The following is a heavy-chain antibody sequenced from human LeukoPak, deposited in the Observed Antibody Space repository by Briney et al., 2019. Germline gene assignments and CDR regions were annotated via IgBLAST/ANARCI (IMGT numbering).Heavy chain of an antibody. CDR2: INHSGST. Sequence: SETLSLTCAVSGGSFSGHYWNWIRQPPGKGLEWIGEINHSGSTNYNPSLKSRVTISVDTSKNQFSLKLSSVTAADTAVHYCARGRGSWFDPWGQGTLVTVSS. J-gene: IGHJ5*02. D-gene: IGHD1-26*01. V-gene: IGHV4-34*01. CDR3: ARGRGSWFDP. CDR1: GGSFSGHY.